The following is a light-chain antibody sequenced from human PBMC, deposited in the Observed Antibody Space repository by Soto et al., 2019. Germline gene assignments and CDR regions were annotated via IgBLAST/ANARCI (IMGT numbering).Light chain of an antibody. CDR3: CSYTSSSTLI. V-gene: IGLV2-14*01. Sequence: QSALTQPASVSGSPGQSITISCTGTSSDVGGYKYVSWYQQHPGKAPKLMIYEVTYRPSGVSNRFSGFKSVNTASLTISGLQAEDEADYYCCSYTSSSTLIFGGGTKLTVL. J-gene: IGLJ2*01. CDR1: SSDVGGYKY. CDR2: EVT.